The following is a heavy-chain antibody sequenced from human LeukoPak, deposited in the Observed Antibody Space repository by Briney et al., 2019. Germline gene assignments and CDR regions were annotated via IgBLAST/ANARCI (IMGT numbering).Heavy chain of an antibody. CDR2: IYYSGST. J-gene: IGHJ4*02. Sequence: SETLSLTCTVSGGSISSSSYYWGWIRQPPGKGLEWIGSIYYSGSTYYNPSLKSRVTISVDTSKNQFSLKLSSVTAADTAVYYCASPRKYYYESGVYDYWGQGPLVTVS. CDR1: GGSISSSSYY. CDR3: ASPRKYYYESGVYDY. V-gene: IGHV4-39*01. D-gene: IGHD3-22*01.